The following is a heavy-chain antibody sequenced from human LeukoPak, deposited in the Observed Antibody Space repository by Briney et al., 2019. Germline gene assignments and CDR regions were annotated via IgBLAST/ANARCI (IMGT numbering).Heavy chain of an antibody. CDR3: ARVWGHGDY. CDR2: INHSGST. CDR1: GGSFSGYY. Sequence: PSETLSLTCAVYGGSFSGYYWSWIRQPPGKGLEWIGEINHSGSTNYNPSLKSRITISVDTSKNQFSLKLSSVTAADTAVYYCARVWGHGDYWGQGTLVTVSS. D-gene: IGHD7-27*01. J-gene: IGHJ4*02. V-gene: IGHV4-34*01.